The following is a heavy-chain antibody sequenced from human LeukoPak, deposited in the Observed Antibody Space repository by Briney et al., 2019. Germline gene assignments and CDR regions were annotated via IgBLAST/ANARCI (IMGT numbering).Heavy chain of an antibody. Sequence: GSLRLSCAASGFTVSSNYMSWVRQPPGKGLEWIGSIYYSGSTYYNPSLNSRVTISSDTSKDQFSLKLNSVTAADTAVYYCARNSRTYGDYDFWGQGTLVTVSS. CDR3: ARNSRTYGDYDF. CDR2: IYYSGST. D-gene: IGHD4-17*01. V-gene: IGHV4-39*07. J-gene: IGHJ4*02. CDR1: GFTVSSNY.